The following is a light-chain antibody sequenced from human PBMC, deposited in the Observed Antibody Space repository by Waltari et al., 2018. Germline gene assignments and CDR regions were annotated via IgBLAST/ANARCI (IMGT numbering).Light chain of an antibody. Sequence: EIVLTQSPATLSLSPGERATLSCRASQSVSSYLAWYQQKPGQAPRLLIYDASNRATGSPARFSGSGSGTDFTLTISSLEPEDFAVYYCQQRSNWPPITFGQGTLLEIK. CDR3: QQRSNWPPIT. V-gene: IGKV3-11*01. CDR1: QSVSSY. J-gene: IGKJ5*01. CDR2: DAS.